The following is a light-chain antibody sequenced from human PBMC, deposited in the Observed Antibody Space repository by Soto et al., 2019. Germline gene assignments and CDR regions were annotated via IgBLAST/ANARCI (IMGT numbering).Light chain of an antibody. CDR2: DAS. CDR3: QQRSNWPPEIT. CDR1: QTVRNNY. J-gene: IGKJ5*01. V-gene: IGKV3D-20*02. Sequence: EFVLTQSPGTLSLSPGERATLSCRASQTVRNNYLAWYQQKPGQAPRLLIYDASSRATGIPDRFSGSGSGTDFTLTISRLEPEDFALYYCQQRSNWPPEITFGQGTRLEIK.